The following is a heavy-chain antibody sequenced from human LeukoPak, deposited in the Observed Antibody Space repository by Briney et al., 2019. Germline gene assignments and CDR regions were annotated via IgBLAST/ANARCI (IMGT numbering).Heavy chain of an antibody. Sequence: GGSLRLSCAASGFTFSSNEMNCVRQAPGKGLEWVSYISSSGSTIYYADSVKGRFTISRDNAKISLYLQMNSLRAEDTAVYYCARDPDITMVRGVVDGMDVWGQGTTVTVSS. CDR3: ARDPDITMVRGVVDGMDV. V-gene: IGHV3-48*03. J-gene: IGHJ6*02. CDR1: GFTFSSNE. CDR2: ISSSGSTI. D-gene: IGHD3-10*01.